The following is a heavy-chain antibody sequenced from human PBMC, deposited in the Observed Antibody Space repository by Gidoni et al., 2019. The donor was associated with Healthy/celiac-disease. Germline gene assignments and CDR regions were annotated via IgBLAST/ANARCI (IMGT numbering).Heavy chain of an antibody. Sequence: QVQLVQSGAEVKKPESSVKVSCKASGGTFSSYTISWVRQAPGQGLEWMGRIIPILGIANYAQKFQGRVTITADKSTSTAYMELSSLRSEDTAVYYCARGRYSGSYHFDYWGQGTLVTVSS. J-gene: IGHJ4*02. D-gene: IGHD1-26*01. CDR3: ARGRYSGSYHFDY. V-gene: IGHV1-69*02. CDR2: IIPILGIA. CDR1: GGTFSSYT.